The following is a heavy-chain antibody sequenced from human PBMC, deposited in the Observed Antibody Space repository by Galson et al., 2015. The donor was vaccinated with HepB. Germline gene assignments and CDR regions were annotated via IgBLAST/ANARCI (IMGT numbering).Heavy chain of an antibody. V-gene: IGHV1-18*01. J-gene: IGHJ4*02. CDR1: GYTFTSYG. D-gene: IGHD6-19*01. CDR2: ISAYNGNT. Sequence: SVKVSCKASGYTFTSYGISWVRQAPGQGLEWMGWISAYNGNTNYAQKLQGRVTMTTDTSTSTAYMELRSLRSDDTAVYYCARDLGDGATVAGPVPLFDYWGQGTLVTVSS. CDR3: ARDLGDGATVAGPVPLFDY.